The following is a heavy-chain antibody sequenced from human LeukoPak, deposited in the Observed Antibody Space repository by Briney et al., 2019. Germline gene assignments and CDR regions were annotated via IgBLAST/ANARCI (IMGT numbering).Heavy chain of an antibody. D-gene: IGHD3-10*01. CDR3: ARWYDYGSGSYFDY. V-gene: IGHV4-30-2*01. J-gene: IGHJ4*02. Sequence: PSQTLSLTCTVSGGSIRSDVYYWTWIRQPPGKGLEWIGYIYRSGSTYYSTSLKSRVTISVDRSKNHFSLRLSSVTAADTAVYYCARWYDYGSGSYFDYWGQGTLVTVSS. CDR1: GGSIRSDVYY. CDR2: IYRSGST.